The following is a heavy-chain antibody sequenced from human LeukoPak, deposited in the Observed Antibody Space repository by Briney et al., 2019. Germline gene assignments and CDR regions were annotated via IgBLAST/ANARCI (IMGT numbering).Heavy chain of an antibody. CDR1: GFTFSNYW. J-gene: IGHJ4*02. Sequence: GGSLRLSCTASGFTFSNYWMNWVRQAPGKGLEWVANIKQDGSEKNYVDSVKGRSTISRDNAKNSLYLQMNSLRAEDTAVYYCARDSTISARPRDYWGQGTLVTVSS. CDR3: ARDSTISARPRDY. V-gene: IGHV3-7*01. D-gene: IGHD6-6*01. CDR2: IKQDGSEK.